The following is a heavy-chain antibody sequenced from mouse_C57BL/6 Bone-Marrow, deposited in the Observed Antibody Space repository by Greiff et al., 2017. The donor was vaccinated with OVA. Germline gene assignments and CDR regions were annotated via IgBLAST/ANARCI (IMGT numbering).Heavy chain of an antibody. J-gene: IGHJ2*01. CDR2: INPSTGGT. V-gene: IGHV1-42*01. CDR1: GYSFTGYY. Sequence: VQLKQSGPELVKPGASVKISCKASGYSFTGYYMNWVKQSPEKSLEWIGEINPSTGGTTYNQKFKAKATLTVDKSSSTAYMQLKSLTSEDSAVYYCARSRRSDYWGQGTTLTVSS. CDR3: ARSRRSDY.